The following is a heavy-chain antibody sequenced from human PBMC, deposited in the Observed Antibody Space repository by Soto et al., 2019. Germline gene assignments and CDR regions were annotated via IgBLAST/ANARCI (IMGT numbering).Heavy chain of an antibody. Sequence: PGGSLRLSCTASGFTFGDYAMSWFRQAPGKGLEWVGFIRSKAYGGTTEYAASVKGRFTISRDDSKSIAYLQMNSLKTEDTAVYYCTRDPSAWVGATGTAFDIWAQGTMVTVS. CDR3: TRDPSAWVGATGTAFDI. CDR1: GFTFGDYA. J-gene: IGHJ3*02. D-gene: IGHD1-26*01. V-gene: IGHV3-49*03. CDR2: IRSKAYGGTT.